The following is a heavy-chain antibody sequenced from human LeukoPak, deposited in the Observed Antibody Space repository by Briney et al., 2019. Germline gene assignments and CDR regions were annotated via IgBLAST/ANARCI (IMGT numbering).Heavy chain of an antibody. J-gene: IGHJ6*03. Sequence: GGSLRLSCAASGFSFSNHGMNWVRQAPGKGLEWVAAISHDGSNKYYADSVKGRFTISRDNSKNTLYLQMNSLRAEDTAVYYCARDTHDYGDYGGVYYYYMDVWGKGTTVTVSS. CDR3: ARDTHDYGDYGGVYYYYMDV. D-gene: IGHD4-17*01. CDR1: GFSFSNHG. CDR2: ISHDGSNK. V-gene: IGHV3-30*19.